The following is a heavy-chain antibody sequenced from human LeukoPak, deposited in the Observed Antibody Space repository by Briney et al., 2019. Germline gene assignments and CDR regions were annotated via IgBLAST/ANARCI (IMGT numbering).Heavy chain of an antibody. J-gene: IGHJ5*02. V-gene: IGHV1-46*01. Sequence: ASVKVSCKASGYTFTGYYMHWVRQAPGQGLEWMGIINPSGGSTSYAQKFQGRATMTRDMSTSTVYMELSSLRSEDTAVYYCARDLEESAVLSLDPWGQGTLVTVSS. CDR1: GYTFTGYY. CDR3: ARDLEESAVLSLDP. CDR2: INPSGGST. D-gene: IGHD1-1*01.